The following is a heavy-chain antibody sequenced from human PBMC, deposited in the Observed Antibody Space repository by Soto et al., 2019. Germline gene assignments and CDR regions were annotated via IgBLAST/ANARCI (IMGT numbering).Heavy chain of an antibody. CDR1: GFTFNNYG. J-gene: IGHJ6*02. CDR2: IWYDGTNK. D-gene: IGHD6-19*01. V-gene: IGHV3-33*01. CDR3: ARDDIPGISVSIYGMDV. Sequence: GGSLRLSCAASGFTFNNYGMHWVRQAPGKXLEWVAVIWYDGTNKYYADSVKGRLAISRDNSKNTLYLQMNSLRADDTAVYFCARDDIPGISVSIYGMDVWGQGTTVTVSS.